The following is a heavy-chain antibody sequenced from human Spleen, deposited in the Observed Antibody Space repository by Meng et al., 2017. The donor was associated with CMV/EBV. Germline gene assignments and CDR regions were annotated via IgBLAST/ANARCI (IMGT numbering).Heavy chain of an antibody. CDR2: INTNTGNP. CDR3: VRETSSWYRFDY. V-gene: IGHV7-4-1*02. CDR1: GYTFTTSA. D-gene: IGHD6-13*01. Sequence: QVQLVQPGSELKKPGASVKVSCKASGYTFTTSAMNWVRQAPGQGLEWMGWINTNTGNPTYAPGFTGWFVFSLDPSVSTAYLQISSLKAEDSAVYYCVRETSSWYRFDYWGQGTLVTVSS. J-gene: IGHJ4*02.